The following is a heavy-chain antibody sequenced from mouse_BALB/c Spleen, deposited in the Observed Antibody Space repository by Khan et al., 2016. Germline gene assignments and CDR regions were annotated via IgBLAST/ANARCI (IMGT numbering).Heavy chain of an antibody. J-gene: IGHJ4*01. CDR3: ARSDYGGKDAMDY. CDR2: ISYSGST. Sequence: EVQLQESGPGLVKPSQSLSLTCTVTGYSITSDYAWNWIRQFPGNKLEWMGYISYSGSTSYNPSLKSRISITLDTSNNQFFLQLNSVTSEDTATYYCARSDYGGKDAMDYWGQGTSVTVSS. CDR1: GYSITSDYA. V-gene: IGHV3-2*02. D-gene: IGHD1-1*01.